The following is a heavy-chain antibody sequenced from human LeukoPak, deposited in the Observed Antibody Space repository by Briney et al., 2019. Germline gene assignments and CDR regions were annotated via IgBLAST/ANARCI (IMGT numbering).Heavy chain of an antibody. D-gene: IGHD5-18*01. CDR2: IIPIFGTS. J-gene: IGHJ4*02. Sequence: SVKVSCKASGGTFSGYAINWVRQAPGQGLEWMGGIIPIFGTSNYAHKFQGRVTITADESTSTVYMELSSLRSDDTAIYYCAFEGYNYGYNWGQGTLVTVSS. CDR1: GGTFSGYA. CDR3: AFEGYNYGYN. V-gene: IGHV1-69*13.